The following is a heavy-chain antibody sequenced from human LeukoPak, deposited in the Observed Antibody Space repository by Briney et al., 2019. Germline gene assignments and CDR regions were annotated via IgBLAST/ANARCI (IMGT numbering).Heavy chain of an antibody. Sequence: PGGSLRLSCAASGFTFSIYTMNWVRQAPGKGLEWVSSISSGSSYIYYADSVKGRFTISRDNAKNSLYLQMNSLGAEDTAVYYCAREGSDAFDIWGQGTMVTVSS. CDR3: AREGSDAFDI. J-gene: IGHJ3*02. CDR2: ISSGSSYI. V-gene: IGHV3-21*01. CDR1: GFTFSIYT.